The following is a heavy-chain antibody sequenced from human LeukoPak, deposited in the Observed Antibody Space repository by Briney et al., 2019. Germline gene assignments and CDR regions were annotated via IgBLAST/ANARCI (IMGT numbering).Heavy chain of an antibody. J-gene: IGHJ4*02. CDR3: AKDAAGPEY. V-gene: IGHV3-23*01. CDR1: GLTFSRYS. Sequence: GGSLRLSCVVSGLTFSRYSMSWVRQAPGKGLEWVSGISAGGGNTWYPDSVKGRFTISRDNSRNTLFLQMDSLRVEDTAIYYCAKDAAGPEYWGQGTRVTVSS. CDR2: ISAGGGNT. D-gene: IGHD6-13*01.